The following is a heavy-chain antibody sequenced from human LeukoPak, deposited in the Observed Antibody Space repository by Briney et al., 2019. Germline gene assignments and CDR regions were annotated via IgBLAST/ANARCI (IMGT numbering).Heavy chain of an antibody. Sequence: PSETLSVTCTVSGGSISSNCWSWIRQPPGKGLEWIGCIYASGTTNSNPSLKGRLTISVDTSNSQFSLTVRSVTAADTAVYYCGGRGFWGQGTLVTVSS. D-gene: IGHD3-10*01. J-gene: IGHJ4*02. CDR3: GGRGF. V-gene: IGHV4-4*09. CDR2: IYASGTT. CDR1: GGSISSNC.